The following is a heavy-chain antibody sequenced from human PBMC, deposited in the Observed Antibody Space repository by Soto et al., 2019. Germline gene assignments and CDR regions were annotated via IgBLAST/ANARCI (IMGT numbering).Heavy chain of an antibody. CDR3: ARMVTKRYWYFDL. CDR1: GYTFTGYY. J-gene: IGHJ2*01. Sequence: ASVKVSCKASGYTFTGYYMHWVRQAPGQGLEWMGWINPNSGGTNYAQKFQGRVTMTRDTSISTAYMEPSRLRSDDTAVYYCARMVTKRYWYFDLWGRGTLVTGSS. CDR2: INPNSGGT. V-gene: IGHV1-2*02. D-gene: IGHD2-21*02.